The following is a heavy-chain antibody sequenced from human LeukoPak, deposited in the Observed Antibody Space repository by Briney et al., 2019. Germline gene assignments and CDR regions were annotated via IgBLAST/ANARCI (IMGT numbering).Heavy chain of an antibody. V-gene: IGHV3-7*01. CDR2: IKQDGSEK. CDR3: ARALLKRGISPWREYFQH. J-gene: IGHJ1*01. D-gene: IGHD1-26*01. CDR1: GFTFSSYW. Sequence: GGSLRLSCAASGFTFSSYWMSWVRQAPGKGLEWVANIKQDGSEKYYVDSVKGRFTISRDNAKNSLYLQMNSLRAEDTAVYYCARALLKRGISPWREYFQHWGQGTLVTVSS.